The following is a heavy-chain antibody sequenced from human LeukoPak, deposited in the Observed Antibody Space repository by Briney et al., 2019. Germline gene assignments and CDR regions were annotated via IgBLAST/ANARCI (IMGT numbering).Heavy chain of an antibody. D-gene: IGHD6-19*01. CDR3: AILKAVAGTMDY. J-gene: IGHJ4*02. Sequence: ASVKVSCKVSGYTLTELSMHWVRQAPGKGLEWMGGFDPEDGETIYAQKFQGRVTMTEDTSTDTAYMELSSLRSEDTAVYYCAILKAVAGTMDYWGQGTLVTVSS. CDR2: FDPEDGET. V-gene: IGHV1-24*01. CDR1: GYTLTELS.